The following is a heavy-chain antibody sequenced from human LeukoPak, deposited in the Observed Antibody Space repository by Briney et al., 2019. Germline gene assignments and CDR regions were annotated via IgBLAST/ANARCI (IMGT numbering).Heavy chain of an antibody. D-gene: IGHD3-16*02. J-gene: IGHJ3*02. V-gene: IGHV4-39*07. CDR2: IYYSGST. CDR3: ARDPVYYDYVWGSYRDAFDI. CDR1: GGSISSSSYY. Sequence: SETLSLTCTVSGGSISSSSYYWGWIRQPPGKGLEWIGSIYYSGSTYYNPSLKSRFTISVDTSKNQFSLKLSSVTAADTAVYCCARDPVYYDYVWGSYRDAFDIWGQGTMVTVSS.